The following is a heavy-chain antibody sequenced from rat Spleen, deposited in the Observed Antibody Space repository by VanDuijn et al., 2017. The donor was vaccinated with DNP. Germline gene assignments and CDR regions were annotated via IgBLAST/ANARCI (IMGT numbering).Heavy chain of an antibody. CDR1: GFTFSDYA. Sequence: EVQLVESGGGLVQPGNSLKLSCAASGFTFSDYAMAWVRQSPKKGLERVATIIYDGSGAYYRDSVKGRFTISRDNAESTLYLQIDSLRSEDTATYFCATGATEGFPYWGQGTLVSVSS. D-gene: IGHD1-11*01. J-gene: IGHJ3*01. CDR3: ATGATEGFPY. CDR2: IIYDGSGA. V-gene: IGHV5S10*01.